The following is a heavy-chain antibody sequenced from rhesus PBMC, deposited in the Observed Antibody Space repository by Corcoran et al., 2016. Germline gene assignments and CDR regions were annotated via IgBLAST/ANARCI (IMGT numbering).Heavy chain of an antibody. CDR3: AIRVGNYGLDS. CDR1: GASISSYW. V-gene: IGHV4-80*01. CDR2: INGNSGST. Sequence: QVQLQESGPGLVKPSETLSLTGTGPGASISSYWWSWIRQPPGKGLGLIGEINGNSGSTNYNPSLKSRVTISRDTSKNQFSLKLSSVTAADTAVYYCAIRVGNYGLDSWGQGVVVTVSS. J-gene: IGHJ6*01. D-gene: IGHD7-45*01.